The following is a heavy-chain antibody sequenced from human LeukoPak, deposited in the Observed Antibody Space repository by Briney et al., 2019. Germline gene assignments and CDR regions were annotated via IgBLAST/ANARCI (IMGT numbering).Heavy chain of an antibody. Sequence: TSETLSLTCTVSGGSISSYYWSWIRQPPGKGLEWIGYIYDSGSTNYNPSLKSRVTISVDASKNQFSLKLSSVTAADTAVYYCARVGGTNYYYYGMDVWGQGTTVTVSS. V-gene: IGHV4-59*01. J-gene: IGHJ6*02. CDR1: GGSISSYY. CDR3: ARVGGTNYYYYGMDV. CDR2: IYDSGST. D-gene: IGHD1-1*01.